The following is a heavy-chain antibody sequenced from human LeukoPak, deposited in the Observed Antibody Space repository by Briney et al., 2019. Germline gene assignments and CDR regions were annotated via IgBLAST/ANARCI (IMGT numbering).Heavy chain of an antibody. CDR2: IYYSRST. V-gene: IGHV4-61*01. CDR3: ARARDGYNPTYFDY. J-gene: IGHJ4*02. CDR1: GGSVNSGSYY. D-gene: IGHD5-24*01. Sequence: SQTLSLTCTVSGGSVNSGSYYWNWIRQPPGKGLEWIGYIYYSRSTNYNPSLKSRVTISVDTSKNQFSLKLSSVTAADTAVYYCARARDGYNPTYFDYWGQGTLVTVSS.